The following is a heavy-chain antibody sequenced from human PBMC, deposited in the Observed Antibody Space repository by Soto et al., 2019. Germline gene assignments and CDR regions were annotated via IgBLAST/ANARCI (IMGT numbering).Heavy chain of an antibody. J-gene: IGHJ4*02. Sequence: QVQLVQSGAEVKKPGASMKVSCKASGYTFTTYGMSWVRQAPGQGLDWMGWISTYNGNTKYAESLQGRVSMTTDTTTSTAYMELKSLTSDDTAVYYCARGPTDYYDNSGNYFLDRWGQGTLVTVSS. CDR2: ISTYNGNT. D-gene: IGHD3-22*01. V-gene: IGHV1-18*01. CDR3: ARGPTDYYDNSGNYFLDR. CDR1: GYTFTTYG.